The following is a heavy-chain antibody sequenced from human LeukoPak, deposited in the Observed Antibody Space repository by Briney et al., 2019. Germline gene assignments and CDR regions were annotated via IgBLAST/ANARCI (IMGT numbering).Heavy chain of an antibody. CDR1: GFTFSSYD. Sequence: GGSLRLSCAASGFTFSSYDMHWVRQATGKGLEWVSAIGTAGDTYYPGSVKGRFTISRENAKNSLYLQMNSLRAEDTAVYYCAMYSGSYSNSYFDYWGQGTLVTVSS. D-gene: IGHD1-26*01. CDR3: AMYSGSYSNSYFDY. CDR2: IGTAGDT. V-gene: IGHV3-13*01. J-gene: IGHJ4*02.